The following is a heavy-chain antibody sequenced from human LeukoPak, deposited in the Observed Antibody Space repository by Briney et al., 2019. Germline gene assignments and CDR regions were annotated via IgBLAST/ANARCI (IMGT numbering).Heavy chain of an antibody. CDR2: ISVYNGKT. CDR1: GYTFTSYG. Sequence: GASVKVSCKASGYTFTSYGINWVRQAPGHGLKRVGWISVYNGKTDYAQKFQDRVSMTRDTSTSTAYMDLRSLRFDDTAVYYCVRDHSSGRGYFQHWGQGTLVTVSS. J-gene: IGHJ1*01. CDR3: VRDHSSGRGYFQH. V-gene: IGHV1-18*01. D-gene: IGHD6-19*01.